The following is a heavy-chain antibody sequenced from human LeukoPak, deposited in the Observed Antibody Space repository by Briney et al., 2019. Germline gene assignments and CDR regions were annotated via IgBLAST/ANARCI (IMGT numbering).Heavy chain of an antibody. Sequence: GGSLRLSCAASGFTFSNYWMTWVRQAPGKGLEWVATIKQDGSEIFYVDSVKGQFTISRDNAKNSLSLQMNSLRAEDTAVYYCARWFIAAAGTALGYWGQGTLVTVSS. J-gene: IGHJ4*02. D-gene: IGHD6-13*01. V-gene: IGHV3-7*01. CDR1: GFTFSNYW. CDR3: ARWFIAAAGTALGY. CDR2: IKQDGSEI.